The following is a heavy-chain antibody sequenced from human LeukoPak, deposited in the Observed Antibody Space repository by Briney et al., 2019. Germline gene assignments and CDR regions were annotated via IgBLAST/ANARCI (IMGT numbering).Heavy chain of an antibody. Sequence: PSETLSLTCTVSGDSISSYHWSWIRQPAGKGLEWIGRMYTSGSTNYNPSLKSRVTMSVDTSKNQFSLKLSSVTAADTAVNYCARERAWTGSHPFDYWGQGTLVTVSS. V-gene: IGHV4-4*07. CDR2: MYTSGST. D-gene: IGHD3-10*01. J-gene: IGHJ4*02. CDR1: GDSISSYH. CDR3: ARERAWTGSHPFDY.